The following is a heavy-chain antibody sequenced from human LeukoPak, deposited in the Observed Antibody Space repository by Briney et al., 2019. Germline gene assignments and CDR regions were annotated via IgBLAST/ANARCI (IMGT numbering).Heavy chain of an antibody. V-gene: IGHV4-38-2*01. CDR3: ARGGLRFLEWLIGY. CDR1: GYSISSGYY. D-gene: IGHD3-3*01. Sequence: PSETLSPTCVVSGYSISSGYYWGWIRQPPGKGLEWIGSIYHSGSTYYNPSLKSRVTISVDTSKNQFSLKLSSVTAADTAVYYCARGGLRFLEWLIGYWGQGTLVTVSS. J-gene: IGHJ4*02. CDR2: IYHSGST.